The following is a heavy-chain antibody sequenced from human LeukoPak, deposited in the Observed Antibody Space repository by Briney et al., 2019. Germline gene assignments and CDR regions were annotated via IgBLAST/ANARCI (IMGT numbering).Heavy chain of an antibody. J-gene: IGHJ4*02. CDR1: GFTVSSYA. CDR2: ISGSGGST. CDR3: AKAGGYCSGTSCYPDY. D-gene: IGHD2-2*03. Sequence: GGSLRLSCAASGFTVSSYAMTWVRQAPGKGLEWVSSISGSGGSTYYADSVKGRFTISKDNSKNTLYMQMNSLRAEDTAVYYCAKAGGYCSGTSCYPDYWGQGTLVTVSS. V-gene: IGHV3-23*01.